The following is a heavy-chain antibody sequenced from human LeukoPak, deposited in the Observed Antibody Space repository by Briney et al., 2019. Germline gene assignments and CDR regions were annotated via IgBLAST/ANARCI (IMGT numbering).Heavy chain of an antibody. Sequence: SETLSLTCTVSGGSISSYYWSWIRQPPGKGLEWIGYIYYSGSTNYNPSLKSRVTISVDTSKNQFSLKLSSVTAADTAVYYCARDSYGRREFDHWGQGTLVTVSS. CDR2: IYYSGST. D-gene: IGHD5-18*01. CDR3: ARDSYGRREFDH. J-gene: IGHJ4*02. CDR1: GGSISSYY. V-gene: IGHV4-59*01.